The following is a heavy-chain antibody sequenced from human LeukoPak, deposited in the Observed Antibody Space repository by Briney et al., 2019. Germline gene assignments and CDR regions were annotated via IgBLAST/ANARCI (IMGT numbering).Heavy chain of an antibody. Sequence: GRSLRLSCAASGFTFSSYAMHWVRQAPGKGLEWVAVISYDGSNKYYADSVKGRLTISRDNSKNTLYLQMNSLRAEDTAVYYCARAGGIFGNYYYMDVWGKGTTVTVSS. CDR3: ARAGGIFGNYYYMDV. V-gene: IGHV3-30*01. J-gene: IGHJ6*03. CDR2: ISYDGSNK. CDR1: GFTFSSYA. D-gene: IGHD3-3*01.